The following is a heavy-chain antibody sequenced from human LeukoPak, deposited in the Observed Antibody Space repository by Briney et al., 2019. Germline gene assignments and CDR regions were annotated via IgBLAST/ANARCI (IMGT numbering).Heavy chain of an antibody. CDR2: ISYDGSNK. D-gene: IGHD6-13*01. J-gene: IGHJ4*02. CDR1: GFTFSSYG. Sequence: GGSLRLSCAASGFTFSSYGMHWVRQAPGKGLEWVAVISYDGSNKYYADSVKGRFTISRDNSKNTLYLQMNSLRAEDTAVYYCAKVSGYSSPGGPEYYFDYWGQGTLVTVSS. V-gene: IGHV3-30*18. CDR3: AKVSGYSSPGGPEYYFDY.